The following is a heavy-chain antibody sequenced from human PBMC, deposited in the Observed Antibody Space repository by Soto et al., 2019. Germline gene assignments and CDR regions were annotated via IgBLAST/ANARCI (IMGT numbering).Heavy chain of an antibody. CDR3: ARGFENVVVPAARENWFDP. CDR1: GGSISSGDYY. D-gene: IGHD2-2*01. V-gene: IGHV4-30-4*01. J-gene: IGHJ5*02. Sequence: SETLSLTCTVSGGSISSGDYYWSWIRQPPGKGLEWIGYIYYSGSTYYNPSLKSRVTISVDTSKNQFSLKLSSVTAADTAVYYCARGFENVVVPAARENWFDPLGQGTLVTVSS. CDR2: IYYSGST.